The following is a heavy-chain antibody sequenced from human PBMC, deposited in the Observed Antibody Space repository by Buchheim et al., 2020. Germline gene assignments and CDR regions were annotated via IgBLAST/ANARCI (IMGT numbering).Heavy chain of an antibody. D-gene: IGHD6-6*01. CDR3: ARDPAGKQLVYWFDP. J-gene: IGHJ5*02. V-gene: IGHV3-33*01. CDR2: IWYDGSNK. Sequence: QVQLVESGGGVVQPGRSLRLSCAASGFTFSSYGMHWVRQAPGKGLEWVAVIWYDGSNKYYADSVKSRFTISRDNSKNTLYLQMSSLRAEDTAVYYCARDPAGKQLVYWFDPWGQGTL. CDR1: GFTFSSYG.